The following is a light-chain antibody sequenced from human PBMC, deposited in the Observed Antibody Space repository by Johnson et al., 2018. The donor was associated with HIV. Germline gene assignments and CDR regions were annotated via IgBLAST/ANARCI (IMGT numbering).Light chain of an antibody. CDR1: SSNIESDY. CDR3: GTWDSSLNAYV. J-gene: IGLJ1*01. Sequence: QSVLTQPPSVSAAPGQKVDISCSGSSSNIESDYVSWYQQLPGTAPKLLIYDNNKRPSGIPDRFFGSKSGTSATLDITGLQTGDEGDYYCGTWDSSLNAYVFGTVTKVTVL. CDR2: DNN. V-gene: IGLV1-51*01.